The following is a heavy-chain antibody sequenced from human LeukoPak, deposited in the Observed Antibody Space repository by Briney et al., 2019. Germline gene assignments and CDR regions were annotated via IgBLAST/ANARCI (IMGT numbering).Heavy chain of an antibody. D-gene: IGHD3-16*02. V-gene: IGHV3-11*04. CDR1: GFTFSDYY. CDR2: ISTSGSSI. J-gene: IGHJ4*02. CDR3: ARHRTASDY. Sequence: GGSLRLSCAASGFTFSDYYMNWIRQAPGKGLEWVSYISTSGSSIYYADSVKGRFTISRDNAKSSLYLQMNSLRAEDTALYYCARHRTASDYWGQGTLVTVSS.